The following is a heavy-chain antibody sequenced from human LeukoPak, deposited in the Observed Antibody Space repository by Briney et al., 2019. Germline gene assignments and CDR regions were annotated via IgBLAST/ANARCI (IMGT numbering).Heavy chain of an antibody. CDR1: GYTLTELS. CDR2: FDPEDGET. V-gene: IGHV1-24*01. Sequence: GASVKVSCKVSGYTLTELSMHWVRRAPGKGLEWMGGFDPEDGETIYAQKFQGRVTMTEDTSTDTAYMELSSLRSEDTAVYYCATDLYIAAAGAYWGQGTLVTVSS. D-gene: IGHD6-13*01. CDR3: ATDLYIAAAGAY. J-gene: IGHJ4*02.